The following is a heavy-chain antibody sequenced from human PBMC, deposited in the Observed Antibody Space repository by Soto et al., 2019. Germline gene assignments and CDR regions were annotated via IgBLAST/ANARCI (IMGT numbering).Heavy chain of an antibody. CDR3: ARGAEAIVLVPPNYGMDV. CDR1: GYTFTGYY. V-gene: IGHV1-2*04. D-gene: IGHD2-2*01. CDR2: INPNSGGT. J-gene: IGHJ6*02. Sequence: ASVKVSCKASGYTFTGYYMHWVRQAPGQGLEWMGWINPNSGGTNYAQKFQGWVTMTRDTSISTAYMELSRLRSDDTAVYYCARGAEAIVLVPPNYGMDVWGQGTTVTVSS.